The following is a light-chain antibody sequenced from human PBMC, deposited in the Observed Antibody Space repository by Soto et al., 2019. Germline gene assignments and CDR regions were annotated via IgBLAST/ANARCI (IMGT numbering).Light chain of an antibody. CDR1: QSISSY. J-gene: IGKJ4*01. V-gene: IGKV1-39*01. CDR2: AAS. CDR3: QRSFSTPLT. Sequence: DIQMTQSPSSLSTSVGDRVTITCRASQSISSYLHWYQQKPGKAPKLLIYAASSLQSGVPSRFSGGGSGTDFTLTISSLQPEDFATYYCQRSFSTPLTFGGGTKVEIK.